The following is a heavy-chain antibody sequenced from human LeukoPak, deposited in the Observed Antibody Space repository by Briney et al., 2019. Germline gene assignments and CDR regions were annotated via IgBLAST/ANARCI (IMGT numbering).Heavy chain of an antibody. CDR1: GGTFSSYA. CDR3: AIAMVRGVIQYYFDY. J-gene: IGHJ4*02. CDR2: IIPIFGTA. D-gene: IGHD3-10*01. V-gene: IGHV1-69*01. Sequence: GASVKVSCKASGGTFSSYAISWARQAPGQGLEWMGGIIPIFGTANYAQKFQGRVTITADESTSTAYMELSSLRSEDTAVYYCAIAMVRGVIQYYFDYWGQGTLVTVSS.